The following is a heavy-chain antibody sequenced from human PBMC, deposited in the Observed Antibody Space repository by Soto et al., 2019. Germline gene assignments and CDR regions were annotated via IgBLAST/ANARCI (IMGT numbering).Heavy chain of an antibody. Sequence: EVQLVESGGGLVQPGGSLKLSCAASGFTFSGSAMHWVRQASGKGLEWVGRIRSKANSYATAYAASVKGRFTISRDDSKNTAYLQMNRLKTEDTAVYYCTTPYYDILTGYYSHYYYGMDVWGQGTTVTVSS. J-gene: IGHJ6*02. CDR3: TTPYYDILTGYYSHYYYGMDV. CDR1: GFTFSGSA. V-gene: IGHV3-73*02. CDR2: IRSKANSYAT. D-gene: IGHD3-9*01.